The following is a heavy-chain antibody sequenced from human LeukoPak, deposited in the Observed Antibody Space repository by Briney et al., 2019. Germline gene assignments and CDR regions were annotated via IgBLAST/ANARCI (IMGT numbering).Heavy chain of an antibody. D-gene: IGHD2-2*03. CDR3: AREGLDIVVVPAATTCGMDV. CDR2: INPSGGST. CDR1: GYTFTSYY. V-gene: IGHV1-46*01. Sequence: ASVKVSCKASGYTFTSYYMHWVRQAPGQGLEWMGIINPSGGSTSYAQKFQGRVTMTRDTSTSTVYMELSSLRSEDTAVYYCAREGLDIVVVPAATTCGMDVWGQGTTVTVSS. J-gene: IGHJ6*02.